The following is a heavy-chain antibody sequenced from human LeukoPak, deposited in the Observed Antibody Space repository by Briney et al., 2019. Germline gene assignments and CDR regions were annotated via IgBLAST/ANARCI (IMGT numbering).Heavy chain of an antibody. V-gene: IGHV3-15*01. CDR3: ATAPSKVDY. CDR1: GFTLNNAW. CDR2: IKSKSDGKPT. J-gene: IGHJ4*02. Sequence: GGALGLSRAASGFTLNNAWMTWVRQAPGKGLELVGRIKSKSDGKPTDYAEPVKGRFTIPRDDSNNKLYLQMTILETEDKAVYYCATAPSKVDYWGQGTLVTVSS.